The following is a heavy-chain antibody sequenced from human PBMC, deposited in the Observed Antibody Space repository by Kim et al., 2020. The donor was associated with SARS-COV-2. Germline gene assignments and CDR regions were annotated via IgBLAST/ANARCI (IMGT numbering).Heavy chain of an antibody. CDR2: IKQDGSEK. CDR3: AREDVVVVPAVYEYYYYYHGRDV. V-gene: IGHV3-7*03. D-gene: IGHD2-2*01. CDR1: GFTFSSYW. J-gene: IGHJ6*02. Sequence: GGSLRLSCAASGFTFSSYWMSWVRQAPGKGLEWVANIKQDGSEKNYVDSVRGRFTISRDNAKNSLNLHMNSLRAEDTAVYYCAREDVVVVPAVYEYYYYYHGRDVWGQGTTVTVSS.